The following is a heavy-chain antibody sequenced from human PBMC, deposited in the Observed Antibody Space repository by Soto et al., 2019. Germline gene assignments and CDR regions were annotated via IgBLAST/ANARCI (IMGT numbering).Heavy chain of an antibody. CDR2: ISGSGGST. CDR3: AKDSSSRGPTQTDY. J-gene: IGHJ4*02. Sequence: VGSLRLSCAASGFTFSSYAMSWVRQAPGKGLEWVSAISGSGGSTYYADSVKGRFTISRDNSKNTLYLQMNSLRAEDTAVYYCAKDSSSRGPTQTDYWGQGTLVTVSS. V-gene: IGHV3-23*01. CDR1: GFTFSSYA. D-gene: IGHD2-15*01.